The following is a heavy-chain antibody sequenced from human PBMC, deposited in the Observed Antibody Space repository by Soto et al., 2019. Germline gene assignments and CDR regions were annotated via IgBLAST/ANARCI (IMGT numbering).Heavy chain of an antibody. V-gene: IGHV3-15*01. CDR1: GFTFSSAW. CDR2: IKSKTDGGTT. Sequence: GGSLRLSCAASGFTFSSAWMSWVRQAPGKGLEWVGRIKSKTDGGTTDYAAPVKGRFTISRDDSKNTLYLQMNSLKTEDTAVYYCTTRSRGNAFDIWGQGTMVTVSS. D-gene: IGHD3-16*01. CDR3: TTRSRGNAFDI. J-gene: IGHJ3*02.